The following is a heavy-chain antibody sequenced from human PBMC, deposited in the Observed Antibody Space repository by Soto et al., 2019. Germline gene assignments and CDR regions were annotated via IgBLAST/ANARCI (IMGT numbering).Heavy chain of an antibody. V-gene: IGHV1-18*01. CDR3: ARDRGVAPPVAGNTHYYYYMDV. D-gene: IGHD6-19*01. CDR1: GYSFTNYG. Sequence: QDTLVQSGAEVKKPGASVTVSCKASGYSFTNYGITWVRQAPGQGLEWMGWISGFNGNTHYAQKLQGRVTMTTDASSSTAYMELRSLRSDDTAVYYCARDRGVAPPVAGNTHYYYYMDVWGKGTTVTVSS. J-gene: IGHJ6*03. CDR2: ISGFNGNT.